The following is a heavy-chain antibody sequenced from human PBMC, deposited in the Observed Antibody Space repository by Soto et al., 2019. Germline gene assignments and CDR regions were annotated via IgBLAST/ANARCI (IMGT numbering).Heavy chain of an antibody. Sequence: QVQLQQSGPGLVKPSQTLSLICAISGDSVSSKTATWNWIRQSPSRGLEWLGRTYYRSKWYNDYELSVKSRVVITPDPSKNQLSLQLNSVTPDDAAVYFCARDGSGFHWYFDLWGRGTLVTVSS. V-gene: IGHV6-1*01. CDR2: TYYRSKWYN. D-gene: IGHD6-19*01. CDR1: GDSVSSKTAT. CDR3: ARDGSGFHWYFDL. J-gene: IGHJ2*01.